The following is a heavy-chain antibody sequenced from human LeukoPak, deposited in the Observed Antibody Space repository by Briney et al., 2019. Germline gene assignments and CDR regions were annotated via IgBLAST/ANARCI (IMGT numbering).Heavy chain of an antibody. D-gene: IGHD4-17*01. CDR2: ITGGGRT. CDR3: ARDPNGDYIGAFDF. CDR1: GFTFNNYA. J-gene: IGHJ3*01. Sequence: QPGGSLRLSCAASGFTFNNYAVMWVRQAQGQGLEWVSAITGGGRTYYADSAKGRFTISRDNSKNTLYLQMDRLRAEDTARYFCARDPNGDYIGAFDFLGQGTVVTVSS. V-gene: IGHV3-23*01.